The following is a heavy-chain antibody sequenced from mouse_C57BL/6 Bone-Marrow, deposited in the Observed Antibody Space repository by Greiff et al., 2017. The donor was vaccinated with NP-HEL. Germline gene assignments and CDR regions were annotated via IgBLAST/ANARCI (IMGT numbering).Heavy chain of an antibody. CDR3: ARPGGGTPFAY. CDR1: GFTFSDYG. CDR2: ISSGSSTI. Sequence: EVKLMESGGGLVKPGGSLKLSCAASGFTFSDYGMHWVRQAPEKGLEWVAYISSGSSTIYYADTVKGRFTISRDNAKNTLFLQMTSLRSEDTAMYYCARPGGGTPFAYWGQGTLVTVSA. D-gene: IGHD4-1*01. V-gene: IGHV5-17*01. J-gene: IGHJ3*01.